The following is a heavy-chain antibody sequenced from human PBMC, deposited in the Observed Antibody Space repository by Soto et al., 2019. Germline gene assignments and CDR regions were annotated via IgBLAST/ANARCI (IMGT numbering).Heavy chain of an antibody. CDR2: IYPGDSDT. V-gene: IGHV5-51*01. D-gene: IGHD1-20*01. CDR3: AIRSRYEPGLYGMDG. Sequence: VESLNISCKVSGYIFTSYWIGWVRQIPVKGLEWMGIIYPGDSDTRYSPSFQGQVTISADKSISTAYLQWSSLKASDTAIYYCAIRSRYEPGLYGMDGWGQGTTVTVSS. J-gene: IGHJ6*02. CDR1: GYIFTSYW.